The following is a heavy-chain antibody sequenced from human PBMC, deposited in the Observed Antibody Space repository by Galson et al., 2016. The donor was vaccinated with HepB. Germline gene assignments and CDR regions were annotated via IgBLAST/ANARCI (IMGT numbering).Heavy chain of an antibody. CDR2: IFSGDAT. Sequence: SLRLSCAASGFSVSGKYMSWARQAPGKGLEWVSAIFSGDATYYRDSVKGRFTISRDTSKNTLYLQMNNLGAEDTAICCCEGYSDPFDIWGQGTMVTVSS. CDR3: EGYSDPFDI. D-gene: IGHD3-22*01. J-gene: IGHJ3*02. CDR1: GFSVSGKY. V-gene: IGHV3-53*01.